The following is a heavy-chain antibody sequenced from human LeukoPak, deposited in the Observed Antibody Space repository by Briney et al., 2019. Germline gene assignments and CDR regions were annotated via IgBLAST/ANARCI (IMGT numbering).Heavy chain of an antibody. Sequence: ASVKVSCKASGYTFTDYYMHWVRQAPGQGLERMGWINPNSGGTNYAQKFQGRVTMTRDTSISTAYMELSRLRSDDTAVYYCARDSLWFGELLPHFDYWGQGTLVTVSS. CDR1: GYTFTDYY. D-gene: IGHD3-10*01. CDR2: INPNSGGT. J-gene: IGHJ4*02. CDR3: ARDSLWFGELLPHFDY. V-gene: IGHV1-2*02.